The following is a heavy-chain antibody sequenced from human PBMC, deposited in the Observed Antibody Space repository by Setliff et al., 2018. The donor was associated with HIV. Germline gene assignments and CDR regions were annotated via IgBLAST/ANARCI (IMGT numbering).Heavy chain of an antibody. CDR3: AREDVTMIGGEGFDY. CDR1: GGSFSGYY. Sequence: SETLSLTCAVYGGSFSGYYWSWIRQPPGKGLEWIGEINHSGSTDYTPSLKSRVTISVDTSKNQFSLKLSFVTAADTAVYYCAREDVTMIGGEGFDYWGQGTLVTVSS. J-gene: IGHJ4*02. CDR2: INHSGST. V-gene: IGHV4-34*01. D-gene: IGHD3-22*01.